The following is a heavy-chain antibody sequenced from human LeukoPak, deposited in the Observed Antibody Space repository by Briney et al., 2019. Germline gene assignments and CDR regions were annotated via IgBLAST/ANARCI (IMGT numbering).Heavy chain of an antibody. CDR3: AATDSSSWYDEYFQH. CDR1: GDSVSSNSAA. Sequence: SQTLSLTCAISGDSVSSNSAAWNWMRQSPSRGLEWLRKTYYRSKWYNDYAVSVKSRITINPDTSKNQFSLQLNSVTPEDTAVYYCAATDSSSWYDEYFQHWGQGTLVTVCS. CDR2: TYYRSKWYN. J-gene: IGHJ1*01. D-gene: IGHD6-13*01. V-gene: IGHV6-1*01.